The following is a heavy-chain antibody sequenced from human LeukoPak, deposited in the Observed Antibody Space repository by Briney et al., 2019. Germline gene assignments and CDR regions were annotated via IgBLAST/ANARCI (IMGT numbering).Heavy chain of an antibody. Sequence: GGSLRLSCAASGFTFNSYSMNWVRQAPGKGLEWVSSISSSGSTIYYADSVKGRFTISRDNAKNSLYLQMNSLRAEDTAVYYCAELGITMIGGVWGKGTTVTISS. J-gene: IGHJ6*04. CDR2: ISSSGSTI. D-gene: IGHD3-10*02. CDR1: GFTFNSYS. V-gene: IGHV3-48*04. CDR3: AELGITMIGGV.